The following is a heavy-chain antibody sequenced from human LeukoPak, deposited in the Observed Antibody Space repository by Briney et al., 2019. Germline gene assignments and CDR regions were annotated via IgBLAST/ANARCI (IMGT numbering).Heavy chain of an antibody. J-gene: IGHJ3*02. CDR2: IKQDGSEK. Sequence: PSETLSLTCTVSGGSISSYYWSWIRQAPGKGLEWVANIKQDGSEKYYVDSVKGRFTISRDNAKNSLYLQMNSLRAEDTAVYYCARGKYSSGWYYAFDIWGQGTMVTVSS. D-gene: IGHD6-19*01. CDR3: ARGKYSSGWYYAFDI. V-gene: IGHV3-7*01. CDR1: GGSISSYY.